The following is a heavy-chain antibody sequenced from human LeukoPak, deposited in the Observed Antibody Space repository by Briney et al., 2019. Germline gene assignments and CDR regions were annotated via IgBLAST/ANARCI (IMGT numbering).Heavy chain of an antibody. J-gene: IGHJ4*02. Sequence: GGSLRLSCAASGFTVSSNYMSWVRQAPGKGLEWVSVIYSGGTTYYADSVKGRFTISRDNSKNTLYLQMNSLRAEDTAVYFCARHRTARPLSTSPFDDWGQGTLVTVSS. CDR1: GFTVSSNY. CDR2: IYSGGTT. V-gene: IGHV3-53*01. CDR3: ARHRTARPLSTSPFDD. D-gene: IGHD2-2*01.